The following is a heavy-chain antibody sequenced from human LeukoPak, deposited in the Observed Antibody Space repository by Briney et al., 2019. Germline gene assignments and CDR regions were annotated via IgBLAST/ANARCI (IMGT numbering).Heavy chain of an antibody. CDR3: SKGSVNLDY. CDR1: GFTFSSNW. D-gene: IGHD3-3*01. CDR2: IKQDETAR. J-gene: IGHJ4*02. V-gene: IGHV3-7*05. Sequence: VRSLRLSCAASGFTFSSNWMSWVRQAPGKGLEWVASIKQDETARFYVDSVKGRFTISRDNAKNSMYLQMNSLRAEDTAVYYCSKGSVNLDYWGQGTLVTVSS.